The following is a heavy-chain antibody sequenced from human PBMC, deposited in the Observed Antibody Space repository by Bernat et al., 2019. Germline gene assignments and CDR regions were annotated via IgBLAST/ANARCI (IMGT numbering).Heavy chain of an antibody. Sequence: EVQLLESGGGLVQPGGSLRLSCAASGFTFSSYAMSWVRQAPGKGLEWVSAISGSGGRTYYAGYVKGRFTISRDNSKNTMYLQMNSLRAEDTAVYYCATGSAGYYYYGMDVWGQGTTVTVSS. V-gene: IGHV3-23*01. CDR1: GFTFSSYA. CDR2: ISGSGGRT. CDR3: ATGSAGYYYYGMDV. J-gene: IGHJ6*02. D-gene: IGHD4-17*01.